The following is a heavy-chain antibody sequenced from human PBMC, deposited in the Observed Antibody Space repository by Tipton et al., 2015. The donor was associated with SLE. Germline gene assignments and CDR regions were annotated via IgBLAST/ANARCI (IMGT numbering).Heavy chain of an antibody. V-gene: IGHV4-61*05. D-gene: IGHD1-26*01. CDR1: GGSISSSSSY. CDR2: IYYSGST. J-gene: IGHJ6*03. CDR3: ARSGSYPYYYYYMDV. Sequence: TLSLTCTVSGGSISSSSSYWGWIRQPPGKGLEWIGYIYYSGSTNYNPSLKSRVTISVDTSKNQFSLKLSSVTAADTAVYYCARSGSYPYYYYYMDVWGKGTTVTVSS.